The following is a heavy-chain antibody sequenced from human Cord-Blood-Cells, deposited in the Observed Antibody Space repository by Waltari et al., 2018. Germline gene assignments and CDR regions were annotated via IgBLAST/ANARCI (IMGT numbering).Heavy chain of an antibody. Sequence: QVQLQQWGAGLLKPSETLSLTCAVYGGSFSGYYWSWIRQPPGKGLGWIGEINHSGSTNYNPSLKSRVTISVDTSKNQFSLKLSSVTAADTAVYYCARLGLVLRPWGFDPWGQGTLVTVSS. CDR2: INHSGST. CDR3: ARLGLVLRPWGFDP. J-gene: IGHJ5*02. D-gene: IGHD6-19*01. V-gene: IGHV4-34*01. CDR1: GGSFSGYY.